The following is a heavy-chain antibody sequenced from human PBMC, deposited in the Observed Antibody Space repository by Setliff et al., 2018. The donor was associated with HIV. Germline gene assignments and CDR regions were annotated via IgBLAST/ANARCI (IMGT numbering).Heavy chain of an antibody. Sequence: ASVKVSCKASGYAFTSQFMHWVRQAPGQGLEWMGIISPSGDRTTYAQRFRGRVTITTDESTSTAYMELSSLRSEDTAVYYCARADSSNWYHVDYWGQGTLVTVSS. CDR2: ISPSGDRT. CDR1: GYAFTSQF. D-gene: IGHD6-13*01. V-gene: IGHV1-46*01. CDR3: ARADSSNWYHVDY. J-gene: IGHJ4*02.